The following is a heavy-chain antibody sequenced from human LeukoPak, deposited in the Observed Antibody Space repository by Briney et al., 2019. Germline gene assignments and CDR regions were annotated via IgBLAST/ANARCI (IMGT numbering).Heavy chain of an antibody. CDR2: INPSGGST. CDR3: ATHGSRYFDWLLYSPS. Sequence: GASVKVSCKASGYTFTSYYMHWVRQAPGQGLEWMGIINPSGGSTSYAQKFQGRVTMTEDTSTDTAYTELSSLRSEDTAVYYCATHGSRYFDWLLYSPSWGQGTLVTVSS. CDR1: GYTFTSYY. J-gene: IGHJ4*02. D-gene: IGHD3-9*01. V-gene: IGHV1-46*01.